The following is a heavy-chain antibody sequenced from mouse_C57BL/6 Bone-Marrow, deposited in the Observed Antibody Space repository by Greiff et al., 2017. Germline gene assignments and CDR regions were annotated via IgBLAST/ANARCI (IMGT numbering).Heavy chain of an antibody. J-gene: IGHJ1*03. Sequence: EVQGVESGGGLVQPGESLKLSCESNEYEFPSHDMSWVRQTPEKRLELVAAINSDGGSTYYPDTMERRFIISRDNTKKTLYLQMSSLRSEDTALYYCARRGYDYDGSYWYFDVWGTGTTVTVSS. D-gene: IGHD2-4*01. CDR1: EYEFPSHD. V-gene: IGHV5-2*01. CDR3: ARRGYDYDGSYWYFDV. CDR2: INSDGGST.